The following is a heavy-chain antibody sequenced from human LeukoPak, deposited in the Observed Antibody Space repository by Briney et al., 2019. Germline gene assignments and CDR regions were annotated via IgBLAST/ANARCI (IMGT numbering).Heavy chain of an antibody. CDR2: IYYSGTT. CDR3: ARVMGSGWTGFDY. Sequence: PSETLSLTCTVSGGSISNYYWSWIRQPPGKGLEWIGYIYYSGTTNYSPSLKSRVTISVDTSKNQFSLKLSSVTAADTAVYYYARVMGSGWTGFDYWGQGTLVTVSS. J-gene: IGHJ4*02. D-gene: IGHD6-19*01. V-gene: IGHV4-59*01. CDR1: GGSISNYY.